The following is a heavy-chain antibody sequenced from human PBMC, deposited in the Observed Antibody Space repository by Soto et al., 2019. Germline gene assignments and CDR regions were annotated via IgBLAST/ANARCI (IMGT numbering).Heavy chain of an antibody. CDR1: VYYITAGGYY. CDR3: ARMYSSGSGWFHG. J-gene: IGHJ5*02. V-gene: IGHV4-31*03. D-gene: IGHD6-19*01. CDR2: FYSSGSI. Sequence: SETLTLTCFLSVYYITAGGYYWSWIRHHPGKGLEWIGSFYSSGSIIYNPSLRSRVSISGDTSSNQFSMSLTSVTAADTARYYCARMYSSGSGWFHGWGQGTMVTVSS.